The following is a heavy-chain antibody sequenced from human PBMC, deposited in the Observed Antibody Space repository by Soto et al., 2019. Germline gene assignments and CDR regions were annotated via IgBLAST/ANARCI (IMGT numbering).Heavy chain of an antibody. D-gene: IGHD4-17*01. J-gene: IGHJ4*02. CDR2: ISAYNGNT. CDR1: GYTFTSYG. Sequence: QVPLVQSGAEVKKPGASVKVSCKASGYTFTSYGISWVRQAPGQGLEWMGWISAYNGNTNYAQKLQGRVTMTTDTSTSTAYRELGSLRSDDTAVYYCARDNVDYGDHSRFDYWGQGTLVTVSS. V-gene: IGHV1-18*01. CDR3: ARDNVDYGDHSRFDY.